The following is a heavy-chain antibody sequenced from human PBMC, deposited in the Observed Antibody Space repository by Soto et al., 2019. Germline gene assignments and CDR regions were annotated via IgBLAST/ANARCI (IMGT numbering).Heavy chain of an antibody. V-gene: IGHV4-39*01. D-gene: IGHD3-9*01. CDR1: GGSISSSSYY. CDR2: IYYSGST. Sequence: SETLSLTCTVSGGSISSSSYYWGWIRQPPGKGLEWIGSIYYSGSTYYNPSLKSRVTISVDTSKNQFSLKLSSVTAADTAVYYCASRPGPSEGGYDILTGYMDVWGKGTTVTVSS. J-gene: IGHJ6*03. CDR3: ASRPGPSEGGYDILTGYMDV.